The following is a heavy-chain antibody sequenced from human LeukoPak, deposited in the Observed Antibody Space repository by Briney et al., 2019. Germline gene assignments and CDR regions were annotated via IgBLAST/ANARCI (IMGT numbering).Heavy chain of an antibody. V-gene: IGHV3-30*02. J-gene: IGHJ4*02. CDR2: IWYDGSNK. D-gene: IGHD3-10*01. CDR3: AKDRGYLYYFDY. CDR1: GFTFSSYG. Sequence: PGGSLRLSCAASGFTFSSYGMHWVRQAPGKGLEWVAFIWYDGSNKYYADSVKGRFTISRDNSKNTLYLQMNSLRAEDTAVYYCAKDRGYLYYFDYWGQGTLVTVSS.